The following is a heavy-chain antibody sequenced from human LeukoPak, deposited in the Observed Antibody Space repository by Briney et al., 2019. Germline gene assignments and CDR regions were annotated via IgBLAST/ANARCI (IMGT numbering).Heavy chain of an antibody. V-gene: IGHV4-34*01. Sequence: SETLSLTCAVYGGSFSGYYWSWIRQPPGKGLEWIGEINHGGSTNYNPSLKSRVTISVDTSKNQFSLKLSSVTAADTAVYYCARRAADFWSGYLHFDYWGQGTLVTVSS. CDR1: GGSFSGYY. CDR3: ARRAADFWSGYLHFDY. D-gene: IGHD3-3*01. CDR2: INHGGST. J-gene: IGHJ4*02.